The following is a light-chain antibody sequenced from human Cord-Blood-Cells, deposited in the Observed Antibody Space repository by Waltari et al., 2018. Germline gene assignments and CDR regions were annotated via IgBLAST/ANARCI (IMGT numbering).Light chain of an antibody. CDR2: DVS. V-gene: IGLV2-11*01. J-gene: IGLJ3*02. CDR1: SSDVCGYNY. CDR3: CSYAGSYTLV. Sequence: QSALTQPRSVSGSPGQSVTIPCTGTSSDVCGYNYVSWYQQHPGKAPNLMIYDVSKRPSGVPDRFSGSKSGNTASLTISGLQAEDEADYYCCSYAGSYTLVFGGGTKLTVL.